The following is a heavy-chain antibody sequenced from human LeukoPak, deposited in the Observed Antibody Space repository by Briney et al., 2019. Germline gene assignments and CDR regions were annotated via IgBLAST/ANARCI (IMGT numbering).Heavy chain of an antibody. CDR1: GGSISSYY. J-gene: IGHJ5*02. Sequence: SETLSLTCTVSGGSISSYYWSWIRQPAGKGLEWIGRIYTSGSTNYNPSLKSRVTMSVDTSKTQFSLKLSSVTAADTAVYYCARDIVVVPAAIYWFDPWGQGTLVTVSS. V-gene: IGHV4-4*07. D-gene: IGHD2-2*01. CDR3: ARDIVVVPAAIYWFDP. CDR2: IYTSGST.